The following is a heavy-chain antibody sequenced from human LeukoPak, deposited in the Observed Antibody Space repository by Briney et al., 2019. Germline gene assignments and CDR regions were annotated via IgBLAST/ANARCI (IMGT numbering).Heavy chain of an antibody. CDR1: GFTFSSYA. CDR3: ARAGVPAAIVGYFDY. CDR2: ISYDGSNK. V-gene: IGHV3-30-3*01. J-gene: IGHJ4*02. D-gene: IGHD2-2*02. Sequence: GSLRLSCAASGFTFSSYAMHWVRQAPGKGLEWVAVISYDGSNKYYADSVKGRFTISRDNSKNTLYLQMNSLRAEDTAVYYCARAGVPAAIVGYFDYWGQGTLVTVSS.